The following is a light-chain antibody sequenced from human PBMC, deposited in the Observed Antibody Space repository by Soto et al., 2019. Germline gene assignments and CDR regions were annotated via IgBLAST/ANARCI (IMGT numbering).Light chain of an antibody. J-gene: IGKJ4*01. CDR2: DAS. CDR3: QQYDNLPLT. Sequence: DIQMTQSPSSLSASVGDRVTITCQASHDITSYLNWYQHKPGKAPKLLIYDASNLETGVPSRFSGSGSGTDFTFTISSLQPEDIATYYCQQYDNLPLTFGGGTKVEIK. V-gene: IGKV1-33*01. CDR1: HDITSY.